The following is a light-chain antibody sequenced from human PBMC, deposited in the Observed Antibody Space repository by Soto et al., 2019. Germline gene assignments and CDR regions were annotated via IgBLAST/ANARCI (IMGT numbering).Light chain of an antibody. V-gene: IGKV3-11*01. CDR2: DAS. Sequence: EIMLTQSPATLSLSPGERATLSCRASQSVSSYLAWYQQKPGQAPRLLIYDASNRATGTPARFSGSGSGTDFTLTISSLQPEDFATYFCQQSYSTPPWTFGQGTKVDIK. CDR1: QSVSSY. J-gene: IGKJ1*01. CDR3: QQSYSTPPWT.